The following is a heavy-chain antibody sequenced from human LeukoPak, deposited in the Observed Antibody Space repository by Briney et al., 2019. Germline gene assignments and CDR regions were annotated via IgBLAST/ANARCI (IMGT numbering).Heavy chain of an antibody. CDR1: GFTFSSYE. J-gene: IGHJ6*03. D-gene: IGHD4/OR15-4a*01. V-gene: IGHV3-7*01. Sequence: GGSLRLSCAASGFTFSSYEMNWVRQAPGKGLEWVANIKQDGSEKYYVDSVKGRFAISRDNAKNSLYLQMNSLRAEDTAVYYCARDNPGGYGVYYYYYYMDVWGKGTTVTVSS. CDR3: ARDNPGGYGVYYYYYYMDV. CDR2: IKQDGSEK.